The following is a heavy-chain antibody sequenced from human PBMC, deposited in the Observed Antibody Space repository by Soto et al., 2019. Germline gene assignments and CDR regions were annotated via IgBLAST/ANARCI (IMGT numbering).Heavy chain of an antibody. Sequence: SQTLDLTCTVSGGSVSSGSYYWSWIRQPPGKGLEWIGYIYYSGSTNYNPSLKSRVTISVDTSKNQSSLQLSSVTAADTAVYYCARDDRNYHYYYGMDVWGQVTTVT. D-gene: IGHD3-16*02. V-gene: IGHV4-61*01. CDR3: ARDDRNYHYYYGMDV. CDR1: GGSVSSGSYY. CDR2: IYYSGST. J-gene: IGHJ6*02.